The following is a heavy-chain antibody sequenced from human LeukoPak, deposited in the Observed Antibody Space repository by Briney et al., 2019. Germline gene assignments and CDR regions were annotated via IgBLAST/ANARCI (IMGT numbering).Heavy chain of an antibody. CDR2: INPSGGST. V-gene: IGHV1-46*01. D-gene: IGHD6-19*01. CDR1: GFTFSSYG. J-gene: IGHJ3*02. Sequence: GGSLRLSCAASGFTFSSYGMHWVRQAPGQGLEWMGLINPSGGSTSYAQKFQGRVTMTRDTSTSTVYMELSSLRSEDTAVYYCARALGEQWLVAGAFDIWGQGTMVTVSS. CDR3: ARALGEQWLVAGAFDI.